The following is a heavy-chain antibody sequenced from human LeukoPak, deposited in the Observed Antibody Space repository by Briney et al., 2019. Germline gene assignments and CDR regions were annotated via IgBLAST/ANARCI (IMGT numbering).Heavy chain of an antibody. J-gene: IGHJ4*02. V-gene: IGHV4-4*07. Sequence: PSETLSLTCTVSGGSISSYYWSWIRQPAGKGLEWIGRVYTSGSTNYNPSLKSRVTMSVDTSKNQFSLKLSSVTAADTAVYYCAREYCNNGACYYFDYWGQGTLVTVSS. D-gene: IGHD2-8*01. CDR2: VYTSGST. CDR1: GGSISSYY. CDR3: AREYCNNGACYYFDY.